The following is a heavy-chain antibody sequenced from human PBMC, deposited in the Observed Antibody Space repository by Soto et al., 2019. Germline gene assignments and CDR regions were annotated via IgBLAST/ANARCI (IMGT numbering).Heavy chain of an antibody. V-gene: IGHV3-7*01. Sequence: GGSLRISCAASGFSFNSYWMSWVRQAPGKGLEWVANIKQDGSEKYYVDSVKGRFTISRDNAKNSLYLQMNSLRAEDTAVYYCANSGSYQTWGPHFDYWGQG. J-gene: IGHJ4*02. CDR1: GFSFNSYW. CDR3: ANSGSYQTWGPHFDY. CDR2: IKQDGSEK. D-gene: IGHD1-26*01.